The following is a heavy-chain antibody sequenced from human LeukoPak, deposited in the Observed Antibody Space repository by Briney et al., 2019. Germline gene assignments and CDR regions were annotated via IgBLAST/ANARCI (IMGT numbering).Heavy chain of an antibody. D-gene: IGHD3-22*01. CDR3: AKLPYYYDSSGYSWGAGY. Sequence: GGSLRLSCAASGFTFSSYAMSWVRQAPGKGLEWVSAISGSGGSTYYADSVKGRFTISRDNSKNTLYLQMNSLRAEDTAVYYRAKLPYYYDSSGYSWGAGYWGQGTLVTVSS. CDR2: ISGSGGST. J-gene: IGHJ4*02. V-gene: IGHV3-23*01. CDR1: GFTFSSYA.